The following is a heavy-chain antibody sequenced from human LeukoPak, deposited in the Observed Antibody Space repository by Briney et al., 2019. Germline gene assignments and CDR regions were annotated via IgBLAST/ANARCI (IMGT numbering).Heavy chain of an antibody. CDR2: IIPILGIA. D-gene: IGHD3-16*01. V-gene: IGHV1-69*04. Sequence: SVKVSCKASGGTFSSYAISWVRQAPGQGLEWMGRIIPILGIANYAQKFQGRVTITADKSTSTAYMELSSLRSEDTAVYYCAGGQSRGGPLRKDDYWGQGTLVTVSS. CDR1: GGTFSSYA. J-gene: IGHJ4*02. CDR3: AGGQSRGGPLRKDDY.